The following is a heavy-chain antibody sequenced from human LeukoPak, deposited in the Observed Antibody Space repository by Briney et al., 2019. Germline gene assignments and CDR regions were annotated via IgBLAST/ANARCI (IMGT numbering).Heavy chain of an antibody. Sequence: SETLSLTCAIYGGSFSGYYWSWLRQPPGKGLEWIGEINHSGSTNYNPSLKSRVTISVDTSKNQFSLKLSSVTAADTAVYYCARGCNVVVPAANYYMDVWGKGTTVTVSS. CDR3: ARGCNVVVPAANYYMDV. CDR2: INHSGST. CDR1: GGSFSGYY. D-gene: IGHD2-2*01. J-gene: IGHJ6*03. V-gene: IGHV4-34*01.